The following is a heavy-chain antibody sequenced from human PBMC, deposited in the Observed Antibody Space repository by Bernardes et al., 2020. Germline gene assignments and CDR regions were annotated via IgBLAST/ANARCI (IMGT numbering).Heavy chain of an antibody. V-gene: IGHV1-18*01. D-gene: IGHD3-10*01. Sequence: ASVQVSCKASGYTFTSYGISWVRQAPGQGLEWMGWISAYNGNTTYAQKLQGRVTMTTDTSTSTAYMELRSLRSDDTAVYYCARGKLKVRGVTNPGNWFDPWGQGTLVTVSS. CDR3: ARGKLKVRGVTNPGNWFDP. CDR1: GYTFTSYG. CDR2: ISAYNGNT. J-gene: IGHJ5*02.